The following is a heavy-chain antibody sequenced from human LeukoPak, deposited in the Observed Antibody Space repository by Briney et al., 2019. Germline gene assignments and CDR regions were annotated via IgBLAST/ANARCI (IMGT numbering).Heavy chain of an antibody. CDR3: LREPCVVAVHYIYV. J-gene: IGHJ4*02. Sequence: GGSLRLSCAASGFTFSSHAMAWVRQALGKGLGWVSAIGGLGSSTYYGDSVKGRFTISRDNSKNTVYLQMDSLRVEATAVYYCLREPCVVAVHYIYVRGQGTLITVSS. V-gene: IGHV3-23*01. CDR1: GFTFSSHA. CDR2: IGGLGSST. D-gene: IGHD5-24*01.